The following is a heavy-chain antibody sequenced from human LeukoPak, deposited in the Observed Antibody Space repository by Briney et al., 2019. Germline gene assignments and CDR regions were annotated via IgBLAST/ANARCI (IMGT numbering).Heavy chain of an antibody. CDR3: AREWDCGGDCYSFDY. CDR2: IYYSGST. CDR1: GGSISSGDYY. V-gene: IGHV4-30-4*08. D-gene: IGHD2-21*01. Sequence: PSQTLSLTCTVSGGSISSGDYYWSWIRQPPGKGLEWIGYIYYSGSTYYNPSLKSRVTISVDTSKNQFSLKLSSVTAADTAVYCCAREWDCGGDCYSFDYWGQGTLVTVSS. J-gene: IGHJ4*02.